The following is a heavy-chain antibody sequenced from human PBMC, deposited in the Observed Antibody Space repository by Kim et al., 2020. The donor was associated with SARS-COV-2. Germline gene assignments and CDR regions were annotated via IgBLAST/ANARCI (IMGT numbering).Heavy chain of an antibody. Sequence: ASVKVSCKASGYTFTGYYMHWVRQAPGQGLEWMGWINPNSGGTNYAQKFQGRVTMTRDTSISTAYMELSRLRSDDTAVYYCAREIKYYYDSSGRCFDYWGQGTLVTVSS. CDR1: GYTFTGYY. CDR3: AREIKYYYDSSGRCFDY. V-gene: IGHV1-2*02. CDR2: INPNSGGT. D-gene: IGHD3-22*01. J-gene: IGHJ4*02.